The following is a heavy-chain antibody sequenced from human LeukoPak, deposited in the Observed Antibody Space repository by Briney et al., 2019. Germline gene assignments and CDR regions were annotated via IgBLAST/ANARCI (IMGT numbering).Heavy chain of an antibody. V-gene: IGHV3-30*02. Sequence: GGPLRLSCAASGFTFSSYGMHWVRQAPGKGLEWVAFIRYDGSNKYYADSVKGRFTISRDNSKTTLYLQMNSLRAEDTAVYYCARDYDILTVFDYWAREPWSPSPQ. J-gene: IGHJ4*02. D-gene: IGHD3-9*01. CDR1: GFTFSSYG. CDR2: IRYDGSNK. CDR3: ARDYDILTVFDY.